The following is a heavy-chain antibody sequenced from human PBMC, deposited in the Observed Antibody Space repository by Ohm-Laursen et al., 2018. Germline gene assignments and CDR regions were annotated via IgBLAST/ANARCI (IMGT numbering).Heavy chain of an antibody. CDR2: ISGSGGST. CDR3: AKDRNWAAKQWPTFDC. CDR1: GFTFGNYA. Sequence: RRLSCAASGFTFGNYAMSWVRQAPGKGLEWLSAISGSGGSTYYVDSVKGRFTIFRDNSKNTVDLQMNSLRAEDTAVYYCAKDRNWAAKQWPTFDCWGQGTPVTVSS. V-gene: IGHV3-23*01. J-gene: IGHJ4*02. D-gene: IGHD6-19*01.